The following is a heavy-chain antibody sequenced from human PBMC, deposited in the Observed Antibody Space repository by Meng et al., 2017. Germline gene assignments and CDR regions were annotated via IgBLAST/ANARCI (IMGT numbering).Heavy chain of an antibody. Sequence: GGSLRLSCAASGFTFSSYGMHWVRQAPGKGLEWVAVIWYDGSNKYYADSVKGRFTISRDNSKNTLYLQMNSLRAEDTAVYYCARDQSYCGGDCYLYYYYGMAVWGQGTTVTVSS. CDR2: IWYDGSNK. D-gene: IGHD2-21*02. CDR1: GFTFSSYG. CDR3: ARDQSYCGGDCYLYYYYGMAV. J-gene: IGHJ6*02. V-gene: IGHV3-33*01.